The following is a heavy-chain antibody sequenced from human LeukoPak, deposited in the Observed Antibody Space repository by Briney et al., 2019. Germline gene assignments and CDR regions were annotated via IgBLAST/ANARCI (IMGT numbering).Heavy chain of an antibody. J-gene: IGHJ4*02. CDR3: ARDLADFWSDYSTGDY. V-gene: IGHV1-18*01. D-gene: IGHD3-3*01. CDR2: FSAYNGNT. Sequence: ASVKVSCKASGYTFTSYAISWVRQAPGQGLEWMGWFSAYNGNTNYAQMLQGRVTMTTDTPTSTAYMELRSLRSDDTAVYYCARDLADFWSDYSTGDYWGQGTLVTVSS. CDR1: GYTFTSYA.